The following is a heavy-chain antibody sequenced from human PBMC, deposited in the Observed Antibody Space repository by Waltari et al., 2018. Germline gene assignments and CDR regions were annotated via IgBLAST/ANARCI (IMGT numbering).Heavy chain of an antibody. CDR2: RNPNSGNT. Sequence: QVQLVQSGAEVKKPGASVKVSCKASGYTFTSYDITWVRQATGQGLEWMGWRNPNSGNTGYAQKFQGRVTMTRNTSISTAYMELSSLRSEDTAVYYCARGLYCTNGVCYRGVDYWGQGTLVTVSS. J-gene: IGHJ4*02. V-gene: IGHV1-8*01. CDR1: GYTFTSYD. D-gene: IGHD2-8*01. CDR3: ARGLYCTNGVCYRGVDY.